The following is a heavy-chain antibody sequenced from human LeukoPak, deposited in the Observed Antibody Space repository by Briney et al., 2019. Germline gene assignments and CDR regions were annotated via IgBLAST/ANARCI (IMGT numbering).Heavy chain of an antibody. V-gene: IGHV3-53*05. J-gene: IGHJ4*02. CDR2: IYSGGRT. CDR3: ARDRSSNEYYFDY. D-gene: IGHD2-2*01. CDR1: GFTVSSNY. Sequence: GGSLRLSCAASGFTVSSNYMSWVRQAPGKGLEWVSVIYSGGRTYYADSVKGRFTISRDNSKNTLYLQMNSLRAEDTAVYYCARDRSSNEYYFDYWGQGTLVTVSS.